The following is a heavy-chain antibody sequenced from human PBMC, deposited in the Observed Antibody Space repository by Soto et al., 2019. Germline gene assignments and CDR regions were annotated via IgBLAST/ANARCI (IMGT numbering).Heavy chain of an antibody. J-gene: IGHJ4*02. Sequence: DVQLLESGGGLVQPGGSLRLSCVASGFTFSSYAMSWVRQTPGKGLEWVSSISGSGDNTYYADSVKGRFTISKDSSRNTLVLQMSSLRADDTAIYYCAKEFGGRNFDYWGQGTLVTVSS. D-gene: IGHD3-16*01. CDR1: GFTFSSYA. CDR3: AKEFGGRNFDY. CDR2: ISGSGDNT. V-gene: IGHV3-23*01.